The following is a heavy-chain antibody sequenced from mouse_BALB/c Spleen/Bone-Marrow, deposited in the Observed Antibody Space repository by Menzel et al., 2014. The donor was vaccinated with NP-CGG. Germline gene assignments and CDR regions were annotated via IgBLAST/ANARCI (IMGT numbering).Heavy chain of an antibody. D-gene: IGHD4-1*02. V-gene: IGHV1-82*01. Sequence: QVQLQQSGPELVKPGASVKISCKASGYAFSSSWMNWVKQRPGQGLEWIGRIYPGDGDTKYNVKFKGKATLTADKSSSTAYMQLSSLTSVDSAVYFCARPLNWDPYAMDYWGQGTSVAVSS. CDR3: ARPLNWDPYAMDY. J-gene: IGHJ4*01. CDR1: GYAFSSSW. CDR2: IYPGDGDT.